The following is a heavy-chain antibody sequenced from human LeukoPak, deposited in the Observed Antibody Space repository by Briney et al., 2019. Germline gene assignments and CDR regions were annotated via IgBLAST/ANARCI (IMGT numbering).Heavy chain of an antibody. D-gene: IGHD6-13*01. Sequence: PGGSLSLPCAAPGFILSTYWRSWVRQAPGKRPEWVANIKQDGSEKYYMDSVKGRFTISRDNAKNSLYLQVNSLRGEDTAVYYCARTDHSGSFYYFDHWGQGTLVTVSS. V-gene: IGHV3-7*04. CDR3: ARTDHSGSFYYFDH. CDR2: IKQDGSEK. J-gene: IGHJ4*02. CDR1: GFILSTYW.